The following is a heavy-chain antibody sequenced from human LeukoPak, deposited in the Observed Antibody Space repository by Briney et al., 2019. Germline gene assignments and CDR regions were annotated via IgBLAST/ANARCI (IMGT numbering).Heavy chain of an antibody. Sequence: ASVKVSCKASGDTFTSYYLHWVRQAPGHGLEWMGIINPSGASTSYAQKFQGRVTMTEDTSTDTAYMELSSLRSEDTAVYYCATEDPPGIAARGAKPFDYWGQGTLVTVSS. CDR2: INPSGAST. V-gene: IGHV1-46*01. CDR1: GDTFTSYY. J-gene: IGHJ4*02. CDR3: ATEDPPGIAARGAKPFDY. D-gene: IGHD6-13*01.